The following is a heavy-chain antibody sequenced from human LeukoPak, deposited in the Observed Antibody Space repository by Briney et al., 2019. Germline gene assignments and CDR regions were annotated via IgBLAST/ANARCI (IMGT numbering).Heavy chain of an antibody. CDR1: GDSLSSYY. CDR2: IYYSGTT. CDR3: ASRVRFLGGYYMDV. V-gene: IGHV4-39*01. Sequence: SETLSLTCTVSGDSLSSYYWGWIRQPPGKGLECIGNIYYSGTTYYNPSLHSRVTISVDPSKNQFSLKLTSVTATDTAMYFCASRVRFLGGYYMDVWGKGTTVTVSS. J-gene: IGHJ6*03. D-gene: IGHD3-3*01.